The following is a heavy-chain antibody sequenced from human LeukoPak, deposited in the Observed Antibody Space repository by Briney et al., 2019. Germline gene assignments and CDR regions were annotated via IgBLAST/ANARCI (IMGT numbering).Heavy chain of an antibody. CDR1: GASFSYDY. CDR2: INHSGSI. CDR3: AKGVWAPRFDS. V-gene: IGHV4-34*01. Sequence: SETLSLTCAVYGASFSYDYWSWIRQAHGKGLEWIGEINHSGSITYNPSLKSRATISAEKSKSQFSLRLTSVTAADTAVYYCAKGVWAPRFDSWGQGTLVTVSS. D-gene: IGHD7-27*01. J-gene: IGHJ5*01.